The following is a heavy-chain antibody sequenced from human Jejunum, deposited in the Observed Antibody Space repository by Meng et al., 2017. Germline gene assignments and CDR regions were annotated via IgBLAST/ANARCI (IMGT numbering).Heavy chain of an antibody. J-gene: IGHJ4*02. D-gene: IGHD3-9*01. V-gene: IGHV2-5*02. CDR1: GLSLTVSGVG. Sequence: IHLNDSGPSLVKPTPTPTLTCTFAGLSLTVSGVGVGWIRQPPGKSLEWLALIYWDDDKRYSPSLKSRLSITKDTSKNQVVLTMTNVDPVDTATYYCAKDWSDTAFDYWGQGTLVTVSS. CDR2: IYWDDDK. CDR3: AKDWSDTAFDY.